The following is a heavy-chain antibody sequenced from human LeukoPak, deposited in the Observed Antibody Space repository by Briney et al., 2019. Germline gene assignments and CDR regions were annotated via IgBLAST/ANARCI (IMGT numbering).Heavy chain of an antibody. V-gene: IGHV3-7*01. CDR3: AASGGSFLAYYYYGMDV. J-gene: IGHJ6*02. CDR1: GFTFSSYW. Sequence: QPGGSLRLSCAASGFTFSSYWMSWVRQAPGKGLEWVANIKQDGSEKYYVDSVKGRFTISRDNAKNSLYLQMNSLRAEDTAVYYCAASGGSFLAYYYYGMDVWGQGTTVTVSS. D-gene: IGHD2-15*01. CDR2: IKQDGSEK.